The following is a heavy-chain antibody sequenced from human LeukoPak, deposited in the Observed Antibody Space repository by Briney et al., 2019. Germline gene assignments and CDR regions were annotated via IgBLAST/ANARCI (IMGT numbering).Heavy chain of an antibody. CDR3: ARDHKAALGAFDI. CDR2: IGSSSSYI. D-gene: IGHD6-13*01. Sequence: GGSLRLSCAASGFTFSSYSMNWVRQASGKGLEWVSSIGSSSSYIYYADSVKGRFTISRDNAKNSLYLQMSSLRAEDTAVYYCARDHKAALGAFDIWGQGTKVTVSS. V-gene: IGHV3-21*01. J-gene: IGHJ3*02. CDR1: GFTFSSYS.